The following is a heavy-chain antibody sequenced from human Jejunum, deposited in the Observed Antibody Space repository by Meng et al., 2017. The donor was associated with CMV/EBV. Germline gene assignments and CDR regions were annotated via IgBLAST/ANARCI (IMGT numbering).Heavy chain of an antibody. V-gene: IGHV3-15*01. Sequence: SLSLSCAASGFTLSTAWMTWIRQAPGKGLEWVGRIRSKNDGGTTEYAAPVKGRFTISRDDSENILYLQMNSLKTEDTAVYYCTRSDYWGQGTLVTVSS. CDR2: IRSKNDGGTT. CDR1: GFTLSTAW. CDR3: TRSDY. J-gene: IGHJ4*02.